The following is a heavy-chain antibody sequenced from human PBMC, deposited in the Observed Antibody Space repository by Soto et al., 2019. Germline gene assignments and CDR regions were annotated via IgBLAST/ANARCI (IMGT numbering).Heavy chain of an antibody. J-gene: IGHJ4*02. V-gene: IGHV4-31*03. CDR1: GGSISSGGYY. D-gene: IGHD2-2*01. Sequence: SETLSLTCTVSGGSISSGGYYWSWIRQHPGKGLEWIGYTYYSGSTYYNPSLKSRVTISVDTSKNQFSLKLSSVTAADTAVYYCARAYWDIVVVPAAAFDYWGQGTLVTVSS. CDR2: TYYSGST. CDR3: ARAYWDIVVVPAAAFDY.